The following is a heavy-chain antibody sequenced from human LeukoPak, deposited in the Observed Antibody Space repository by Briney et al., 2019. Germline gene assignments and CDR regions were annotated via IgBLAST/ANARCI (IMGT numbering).Heavy chain of an antibody. Sequence: GASVKVSCKASGYTFTSYGISWGRQAPGQGLEWMGWISAYNGNTNYAQKLQGRVTMTTDTSTSTAYMELRSLRSDDTAVYYCARDYGVDIVVVPAAISVTRFDYWGQGTLVTVSS. J-gene: IGHJ4*02. D-gene: IGHD2-2*03. V-gene: IGHV1-18*01. CDR1: GYTFTSYG. CDR3: ARDYGVDIVVVPAAISVTRFDY. CDR2: ISAYNGNT.